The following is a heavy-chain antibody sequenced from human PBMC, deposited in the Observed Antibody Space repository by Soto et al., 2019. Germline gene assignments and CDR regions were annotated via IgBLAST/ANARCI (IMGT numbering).Heavy chain of an antibody. CDR1: SGSISSDGYN. D-gene: IGHD6-19*01. CDR3: ARHLAVAANWFDP. CDR2: ISSSGTT. V-gene: IGHV4-39*01. J-gene: IGHJ5*02. Sequence: PSETLSLTCTVSSGSISSDGYNWGWVRQPPGKGLEWIGTISSSGTTYYHPSLKSRLTVSVDTSRNQFSLQLRSVTVADTAVYYCARHLAVAANWFDPWGQGTLVTVSS.